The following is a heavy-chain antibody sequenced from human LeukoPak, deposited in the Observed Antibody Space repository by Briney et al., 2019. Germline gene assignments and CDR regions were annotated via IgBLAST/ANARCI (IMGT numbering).Heavy chain of an antibody. CDR3: ARMYNSLFDF. Sequence: SQTLSLTCAISGDSVSANSAAWNWIRQSPSRGLEWLGRTYYRSRWYTDYAISVRGRITINPDTSKNQFSLQLNPVTPEDTAVYYCARMYNSLFDFWGQGTRVTVSS. J-gene: IGHJ4*02. CDR2: TYYRSRWYT. D-gene: IGHD6-19*01. CDR1: GDSVSANSAA. V-gene: IGHV6-1*01.